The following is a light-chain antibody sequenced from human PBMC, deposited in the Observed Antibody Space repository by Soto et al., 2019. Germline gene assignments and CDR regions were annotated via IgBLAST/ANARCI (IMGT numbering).Light chain of an antibody. Sequence: QAVVTQPASVSGSPGQSITISCTGTSSDVGGYNYVSWYQQHPGKAPKLMIYEVSNRPSGVSNRFSGSKSDNTASLTISGLQAEDEADYYCSSYTSSSTVVFGGGTKLTVL. CDR1: SSDVGGYNY. V-gene: IGLV2-14*01. CDR2: EVS. J-gene: IGLJ2*01. CDR3: SSYTSSSTVV.